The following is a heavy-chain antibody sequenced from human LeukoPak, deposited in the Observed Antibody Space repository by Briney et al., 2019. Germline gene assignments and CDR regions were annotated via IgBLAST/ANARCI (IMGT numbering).Heavy chain of an antibody. D-gene: IGHD4-23*01. CDR2: IWSDGSDE. V-gene: IGHV3-33*01. Sequence: PGGSLRLSCAASGFTFSNYAMHWVRQAPGKGLEWVTVIWSDGSDEYYADSVKGRFTISRDNSKNTLYLQMNSLSAEDTAVYYCARGSYGGNSDFDYWGQGTLVTVSS. J-gene: IGHJ4*02. CDR1: GFTFSNYA. CDR3: ARGSYGGNSDFDY.